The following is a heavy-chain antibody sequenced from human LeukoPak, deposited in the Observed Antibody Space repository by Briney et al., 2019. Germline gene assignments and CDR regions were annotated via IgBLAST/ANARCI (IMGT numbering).Heavy chain of an antibody. CDR3: ARVLHAPYLIDS. D-gene: IGHD2-8*01. CDR1: DFSITSTYY. J-gene: IGHJ5*01. V-gene: IGHV4-38-2*02. CDR2: VFRLQTVRT. Sequence: PSETLSLTCTVSDFSITSTYYWAWFRQPPGKGLEWIATVFRLQTVRTFNNPSLEPRVTMSLDPSQNQFSLNLTSVTAADTALYFCARVLHAPYLIDSWGQGTLVTVSS.